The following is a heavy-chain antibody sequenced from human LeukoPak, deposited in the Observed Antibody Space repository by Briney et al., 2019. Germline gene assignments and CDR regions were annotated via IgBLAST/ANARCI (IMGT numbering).Heavy chain of an antibody. CDR1: GFTFSRYS. D-gene: IGHD6-13*01. J-gene: IGHJ4*02. Sequence: GGSLRLSCAASGFTFSRYSMNWVRQAPWKGLEWVSSINIDSSYIYYADSVKGRFTISRDNAKNSLYLQMNSLRAEDTAVYYCARGSYVQQRQDLFDYWGQGTLVTVSS. CDR2: INIDSSYI. CDR3: ARGSYVQQRQDLFDY. V-gene: IGHV3-21*01.